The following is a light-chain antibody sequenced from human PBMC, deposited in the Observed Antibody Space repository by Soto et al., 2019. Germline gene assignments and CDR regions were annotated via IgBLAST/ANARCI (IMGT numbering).Light chain of an antibody. J-gene: IGKJ1*01. Sequence: EIVMTQSPATLSVSPGERATLSCRASQTISTNLAWYQQKPGQDARLLIYGVSTRATGIPARFSGSGSGTEFTLTISSLQSEDFVVYYCQQYHNWPRTFGQGTKVEIK. V-gene: IGKV3-15*01. CDR1: QTISTN. CDR2: GVS. CDR3: QQYHNWPRT.